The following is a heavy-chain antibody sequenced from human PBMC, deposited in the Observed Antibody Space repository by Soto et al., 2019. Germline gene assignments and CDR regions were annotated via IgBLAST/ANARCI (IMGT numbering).Heavy chain of an antibody. V-gene: IGHV4-34*01. CDR3: ARDKIAGQFDY. J-gene: IGHJ4*02. CDR2: INHSGST. D-gene: IGHD2-21*01. CDR1: GGSFSGYY. Sequence: QVQLQQWGAGLLKPSETLSLTCAVYGGSFSGYYWTWIRQPPGTGLEWIGEINHSGSTNYNPSLKRRVTISVGTSKNQFSLKLTSVTAADTAVYYCARDKIAGQFDYGGLGTLVTVSS.